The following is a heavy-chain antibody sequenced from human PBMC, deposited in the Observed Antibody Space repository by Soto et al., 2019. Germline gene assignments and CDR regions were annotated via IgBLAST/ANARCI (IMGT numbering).Heavy chain of an antibody. CDR1: GFTFSSYA. CDR3: AKDHNELVRVLGMDV. V-gene: IGHV3-23*01. D-gene: IGHD6-6*01. Sequence: GGSLRLSCAASGFTFSSYAMSWVRQAPGKGLEWVSAISGSGGSTYYADSVKGRFTISRDNSKNTLYLQMNSLRAEDTAVYYCAKDHNELVRVLGMDVWGQGTTVTVSS. CDR2: ISGSGGST. J-gene: IGHJ6*02.